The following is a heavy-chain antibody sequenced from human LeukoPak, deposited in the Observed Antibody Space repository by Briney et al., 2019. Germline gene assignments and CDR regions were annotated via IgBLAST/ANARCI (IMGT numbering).Heavy chain of an antibody. J-gene: IGHJ2*01. CDR2: ISSSSSTI. V-gene: IGHV3-48*04. D-gene: IGHD3-10*01. Sequence: PGGSLRLSCAASGFTFSSYSMNWVRQAPGKGLEWVSYISSSSSTIYYADSVKGRFTISRDNAKNSLYLQMNSLRAEDTAVYYCARGPMFGFGEWHWYFDLWGRGTLVTVSS. CDR1: GFTFSSYS. CDR3: ARGPMFGFGEWHWYFDL.